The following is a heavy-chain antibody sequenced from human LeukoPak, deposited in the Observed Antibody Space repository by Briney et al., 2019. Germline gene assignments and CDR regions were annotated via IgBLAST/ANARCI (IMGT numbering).Heavy chain of an antibody. Sequence: GASVKVSCKASGYNFSGNHMHWVRQAPGQGLEWMGWINPYSGGTNYAQKFQGRVTMTRDTSISTAYMELSRLRSDDTAVYFCARDRGTYYYDSSGYRIFDYWGQGTLVTASS. CDR2: INPYSGGT. V-gene: IGHV1-2*02. J-gene: IGHJ4*02. CDR3: ARDRGTYYYDSSGYRIFDY. D-gene: IGHD3-22*01. CDR1: GYNFSGNH.